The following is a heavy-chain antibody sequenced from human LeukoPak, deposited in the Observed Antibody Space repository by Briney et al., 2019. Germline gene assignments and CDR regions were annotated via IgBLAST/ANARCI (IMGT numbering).Heavy chain of an antibody. J-gene: IGHJ4*02. CDR2: ISAYNGNT. D-gene: IGHD4-17*01. V-gene: IGHV1-18*01. CDR1: GYTFTSYG. Sequence: ASVKVSCKASGYTFTSYGISWVRQAPGQGLEWMGWISAYNGNTNYAQKLQGRVTMTTDTSTSTAYMELRSLRSDDTAVYYCASSITYGDYPLEFDYWGQGTLVTVSS. CDR3: ASSITYGDYPLEFDY.